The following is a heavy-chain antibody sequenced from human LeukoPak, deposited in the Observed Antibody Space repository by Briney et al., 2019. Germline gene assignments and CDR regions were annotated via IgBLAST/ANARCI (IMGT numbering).Heavy chain of an antibody. D-gene: IGHD2-2*02. V-gene: IGHV4-38-2*01. CDR3: ARALGYCSSTSCYTPIDY. CDR1: GYSISSGYY. Sequence: SETLSLTCAVSGYSISSGYYWGWIRQPPGKGLEWIGSIYHSGSTYYNPSLKSRATISVDTSKNQFSLKLSSVTAADTAVYYCARALGYCSSTSCYTPIDYWGQGTLVTVSS. J-gene: IGHJ4*02. CDR2: IYHSGST.